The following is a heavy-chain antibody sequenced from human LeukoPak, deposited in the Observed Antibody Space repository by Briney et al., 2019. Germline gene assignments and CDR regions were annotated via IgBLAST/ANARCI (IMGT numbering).Heavy chain of an antibody. CDR3: ARGNEYSSSSGDY. CDR2: IYTSGST. V-gene: IGHV4-61*02. Sequence: SETLSLTCTVSGGSISSGSYYWSWIRQPAGKGLEWIGRIYTSGSTNYNPSLKSRVTISVDTSKNQFSLKLSSATAADTAVYCCARGNEYSSSSGDYWGQGTLVTVSS. J-gene: IGHJ4*02. D-gene: IGHD6-6*01. CDR1: GGSISSGSYY.